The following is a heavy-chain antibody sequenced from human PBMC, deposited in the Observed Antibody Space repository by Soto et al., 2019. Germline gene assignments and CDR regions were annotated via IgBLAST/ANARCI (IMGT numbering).Heavy chain of an antibody. CDR1: GFAFSSGG. V-gene: IGHV3-21*01. D-gene: IGHD3-10*01. CDR2: ISPDSTFI. Sequence: GGSLRLSCTASGFAFSSGGMSWVRQAPGKGLDWVSSISPDSTFIPQADSVKGRFTISRDNAKSSPYLQMNSLRAEDTAVYYCANFQTVGVSPFEYWGRGTLVTVSS. CDR3: ANFQTVGVSPFEY. J-gene: IGHJ4*02.